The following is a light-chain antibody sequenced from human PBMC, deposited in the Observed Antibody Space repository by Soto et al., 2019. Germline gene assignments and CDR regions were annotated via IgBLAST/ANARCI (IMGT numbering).Light chain of an antibody. CDR3: QPYNNWPLT. CDR1: QSINSD. Sequence: EIVMTQSPATLSVSPWETTRLSCRASQSINSDVAWYQQKVGQTPRLLIYDTSTRATGVPTRFSGSRSGAEFTLTINSLQSEDFAVYYCQPYNNWPLTFGGGTKVDIK. J-gene: IGKJ4*01. V-gene: IGKV3-15*01. CDR2: DTS.